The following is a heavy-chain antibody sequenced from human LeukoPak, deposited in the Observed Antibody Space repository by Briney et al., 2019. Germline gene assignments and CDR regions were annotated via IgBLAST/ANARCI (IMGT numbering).Heavy chain of an antibody. CDR1: GFTFSDYY. J-gene: IGHJ6*03. V-gene: IGHV3-11*01. CDR2: VSSTGRTI. CDR3: ARVPTAVTTTFYMDV. D-gene: IGHD4-17*01. Sequence: GGSLRLSCAASGFTFSDYYMSWIRQAPGKGLEWTSYVSSTGRTIYYADSVKGRFTISRDNAKNSLYLQLNSLRAEDTALYYCARVPTAVTTTFYMDVWGKGTTVIVSS.